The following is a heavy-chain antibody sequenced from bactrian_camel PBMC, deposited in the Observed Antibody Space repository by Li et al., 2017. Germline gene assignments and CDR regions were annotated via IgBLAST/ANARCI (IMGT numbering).Heavy chain of an antibody. CDR1: GFTFSSYA. D-gene: IGHD5*01. CDR3: AAVWWTTDTLRSENYKW. Sequence: DVQLVESGGGWVQPEGSLRLSCAASGFTFSSYAMGWVRQAPGKGLEWVSFIQRDGGRTYYADSVQGRFTISRDNAKNTVYLQMSSLKLEDTGMYYCAAVWWTTDTLRSENYKWWGQGTQVTVS. V-gene: IGHV3S40*01. CDR2: IQRDGGRT. J-gene: IGHJ4*01.